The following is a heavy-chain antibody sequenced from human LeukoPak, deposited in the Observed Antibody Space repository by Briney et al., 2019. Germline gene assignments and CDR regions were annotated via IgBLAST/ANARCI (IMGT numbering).Heavy chain of an antibody. Sequence: GGSLRLSCAASGFDFSSYGMHWVRQAPGKGLEWVAYLWYDGSNKYHADSVKGRFTISRDNSANTLYLQMNTLRVEDTAVYYCARDRSSGYYDYWGQGTLVTVSS. CDR2: LWYDGSNK. J-gene: IGHJ4*02. V-gene: IGHV3-33*01. CDR1: GFDFSSYG. CDR3: ARDRSSGYYDY. D-gene: IGHD3-22*01.